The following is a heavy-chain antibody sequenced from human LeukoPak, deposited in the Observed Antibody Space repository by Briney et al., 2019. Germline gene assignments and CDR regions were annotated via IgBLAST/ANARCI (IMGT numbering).Heavy chain of an antibody. CDR2: INSDGSST. D-gene: IGHD3-3*01. CDR1: EFTFSSYW. V-gene: IGHV3-74*01. CDR3: ARVFAPPRKTYYVFGSVYYNPYYYYYMDV. Sequence: GGSLRLSCAASEFTFSSYWMHWVRQAPGKGLVWVSRINSDGSSTSYADSVKGRFTISRDNAKNTLYLQMNSLRAEDTAAYYCARVFAPPRKTYYVFGSVYYNPYYYYYMDVWGKGPTVTVSS. J-gene: IGHJ6*03.